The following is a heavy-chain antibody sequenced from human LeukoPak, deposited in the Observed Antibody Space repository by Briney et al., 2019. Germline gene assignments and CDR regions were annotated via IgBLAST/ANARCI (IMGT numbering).Heavy chain of an antibody. CDR2: IVVGSGNT. CDR1: GFTFTSSA. D-gene: IGHD5-18*01. V-gene: IGHV1-58*01. Sequence: GTSVKVSCKASGFTFTSSAVQWVRQARGQRLEWIGWIVVGSGNTNYAQKFQEGVTITRDMSTSTAYMELSSLRSEDTAVYYCAADRGYSYGTDYWGQGTLVTVSS. J-gene: IGHJ4*02. CDR3: AADRGYSYGTDY.